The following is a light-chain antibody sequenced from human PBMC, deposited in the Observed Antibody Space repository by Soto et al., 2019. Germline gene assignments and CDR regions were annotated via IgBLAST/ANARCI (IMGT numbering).Light chain of an antibody. CDR1: HTIASVY. V-gene: IGKV3D-20*01. CDR2: DTS. J-gene: IGKJ4*01. Sequence: IVLTQSPASLSLSPGERATLSCGASHTIASVYLAWYQHKPGLAPRLLIYDTSIRATGIPDRFTGSGSGKDLPLTISRLEPEDCAVYYCQQYDTSLTFGGGTKVEIK. CDR3: QQYDTSLT.